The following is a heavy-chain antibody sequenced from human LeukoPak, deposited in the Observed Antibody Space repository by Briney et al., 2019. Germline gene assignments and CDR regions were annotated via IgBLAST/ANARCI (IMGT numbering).Heavy chain of an antibody. Sequence: GGSLRLSCAASGFTFSTYWMSWVRQAPGKGLEWVANIKEDGSEKYYVDSVKGRFTISRDNAKNSLYLQMNSLRAEDTAVYYCARRGGILNGYYDYWGQGPLVTVSS. CDR3: ARRGGILNGYYDY. CDR2: IKEDGSEK. J-gene: IGHJ4*02. V-gene: IGHV3-7*03. CDR1: GFTFSTYW. D-gene: IGHD3-9*01.